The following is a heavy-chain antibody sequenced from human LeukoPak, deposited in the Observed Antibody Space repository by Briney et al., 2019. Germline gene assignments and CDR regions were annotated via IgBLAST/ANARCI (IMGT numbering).Heavy chain of an antibody. CDR3: ARGVYYGSGETY. V-gene: IGHV4-34*01. CDR2: INHSGST. Sequence: SETLSLTCAVYGGSFSGYYWSWIRQPPGKGLEWIGEINHSGSTNYNPSLKSRVTISVDTSKNQFSLKLSSVTAADTAVYYCARGVYYGSGETYWGQGTLVTVSS. CDR1: GGSFSGYY. J-gene: IGHJ4*02. D-gene: IGHD3-10*01.